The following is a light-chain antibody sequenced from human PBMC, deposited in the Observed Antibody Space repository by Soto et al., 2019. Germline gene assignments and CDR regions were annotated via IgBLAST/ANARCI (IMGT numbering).Light chain of an antibody. CDR2: WAS. J-gene: IGKJ1*01. Sequence: DIVMTQSPDSLPVSLGERATINCKSSQSVLSRSNNQTYLAWYQQKPGQPPKLLINWASTRASGVPDRFSGSGSWTDFTLTISSLQSEDVAVYYCQQYYGSPLTFGQGTKVESK. CDR1: QSVLSRSNNQTY. CDR3: QQYYGSPLT. V-gene: IGKV4-1*01.